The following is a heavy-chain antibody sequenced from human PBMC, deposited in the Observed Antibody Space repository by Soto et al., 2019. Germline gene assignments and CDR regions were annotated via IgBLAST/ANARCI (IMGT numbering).Heavy chain of an antibody. D-gene: IGHD1-7*01. Sequence: QPLSLTCAISGDSVSSNSAAWNWIRQSPSRGLEWLGRTYYRSKWYNDYAVSVKSRITINPDTSKNQFPLQLNSVTPEDTAVYYCARDKETGTVYYYGMDVWGQGTTVTVSS. CDR1: GDSVSSNSAA. CDR2: TYYRSKWYN. J-gene: IGHJ6*02. CDR3: ARDKETGTVYYYGMDV. V-gene: IGHV6-1*01.